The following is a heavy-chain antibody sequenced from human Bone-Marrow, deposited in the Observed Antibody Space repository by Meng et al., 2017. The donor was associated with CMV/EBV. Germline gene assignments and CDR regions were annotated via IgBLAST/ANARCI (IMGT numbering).Heavy chain of an antibody. Sequence: ASVKVSCKASGYSFTDHYFHWVRQAPGQGLEWMGWIYPNSGGTHYAQKFHGRLTVTTDTSISTGYMELSSLGSDDTAVYYCARDNDWGPDYWGQGTLVTV. J-gene: IGHJ4*02. CDR1: GYSFTDHY. CDR3: ARDNDWGPDY. V-gene: IGHV1-2*02. D-gene: IGHD3-9*01. CDR2: IYPNSGGT.